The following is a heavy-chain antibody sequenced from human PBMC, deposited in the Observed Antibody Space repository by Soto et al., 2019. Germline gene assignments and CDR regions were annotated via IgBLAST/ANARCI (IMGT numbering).Heavy chain of an antibody. D-gene: IGHD3-3*01. J-gene: IGHJ4*02. Sequence: SETLSLTCTVSGGSISSYYWSWIRQPPGKGLEWIGYIYYSGSTNYNPSLKSRVTISVDTSKNQFSLKLSSVTAADTAVYYCAIDYGLGFWSSYYPDWGQATRVTVSS. V-gene: IGHV4-59*01. CDR2: IYYSGST. CDR1: GGSISSYY. CDR3: AIDYGLGFWSSYYPD.